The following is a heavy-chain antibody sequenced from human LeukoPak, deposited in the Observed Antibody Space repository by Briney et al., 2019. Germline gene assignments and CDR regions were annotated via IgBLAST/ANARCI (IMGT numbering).Heavy chain of an antibody. CDR1: GFTFSDHY. Sequence: GGSLRLTCAASGFTFSDHYMDWVRQAPGKGLEWVGRTRNKANSYTTEYAASVRGRFTISRDDSKNSLYLQMNSLKTEDTAVYYCARVHSWLHYFDYRGQGTLVTVSS. CDR2: TRNKANSYTT. V-gene: IGHV3-72*01. J-gene: IGHJ4*02. CDR3: ARVHSWLHYFDY. D-gene: IGHD6-13*01.